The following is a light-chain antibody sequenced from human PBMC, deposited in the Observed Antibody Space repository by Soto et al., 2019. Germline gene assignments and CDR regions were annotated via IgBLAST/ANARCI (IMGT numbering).Light chain of an antibody. J-gene: IGKJ5*01. CDR3: QQYNSYPIT. CDR1: QSISSW. V-gene: IGKV1-5*01. CDR2: DAS. Sequence: DIQMTQSPSTLSASLGDRVTITCRASQSISSWLAWYQQKPGKAPKLLIYDASSLESGVPSRFSGGGFGTEFTLTISSLQPDDFATYYCQQYNSYPITFGQGTRLEIK.